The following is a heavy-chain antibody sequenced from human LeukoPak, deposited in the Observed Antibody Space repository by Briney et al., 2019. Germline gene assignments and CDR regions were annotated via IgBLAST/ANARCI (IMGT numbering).Heavy chain of an antibody. CDR2: IIPIFGTA. V-gene: IGHV1-69*05. D-gene: IGHD3-10*01. CDR3: ARSPITMVRGVIASGSYYYYYYMDV. J-gene: IGHJ6*03. Sequence: SVKVSCKASGGTFSSYAISWVRQAPGQGLEWMGGIIPIFGTANYAQKFQGRVTITTDESTSTAYMELSSLRSEDTAVYYCARSPITMVRGVIASGSYYYYYYMDVWGKGTTVTVSS. CDR1: GGTFSSYA.